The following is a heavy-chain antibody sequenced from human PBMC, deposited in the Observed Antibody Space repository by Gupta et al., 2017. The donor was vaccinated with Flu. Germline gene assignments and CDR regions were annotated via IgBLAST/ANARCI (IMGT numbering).Heavy chain of an antibody. J-gene: IGHJ5*02. V-gene: IGHV3-73*01. D-gene: IGHD3/OR15-3a*01. CDR2: IRSKANSYAT. CDR3: ARGMDGGWFDP. Sequence: EVQLVESGGGLVQPGGSLKLSCAASGFTFSGSTIHWVRQASGKGLEWLSRIRSKANSYATAYAASVKGSFTISRDDSKNTAYLQMDSLQTDDTAVYYCARGMDGGWFDPRGQGTLVTVSS. CDR1: GFTFSGST.